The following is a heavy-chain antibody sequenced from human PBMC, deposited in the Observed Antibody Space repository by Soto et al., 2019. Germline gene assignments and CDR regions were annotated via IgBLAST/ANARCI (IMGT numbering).Heavy chain of an antibody. V-gene: IGHV4-31*03. CDR2: IYYSGST. CDR3: ARERGLWSGGYYFDY. J-gene: IGHJ4*02. D-gene: IGHD3-10*02. CDR1: GGSISSGGYY. Sequence: QVQLQESGTGLVKPSQTLSLTCTVSGGSISSGGYYWSWIRQHPGKGLEWIGYIYYSGSTYYNPSLKRRVTISVYTSKNPFSLNLSSVTAAVTAVYYCARERGLWSGGYYFDYWGQGTLVTVSS.